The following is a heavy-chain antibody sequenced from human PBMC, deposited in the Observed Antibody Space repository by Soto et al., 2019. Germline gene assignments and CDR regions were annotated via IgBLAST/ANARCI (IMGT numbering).Heavy chain of an antibody. CDR2: ISAYNGNT. J-gene: IGHJ6*02. CDR3: ARFRAAAVGHYYYYGMDV. CDR1: GYTFTSYC. Sequence: AAVKVSCKASGYTFTSYCISWVRQSPGQGLEWMGWISAYNGNTNYAQKLQGRDTMTTDTSTSTAYMELRSLRSDDTAVYYCARFRAAAVGHYYYYGMDVWGQGTTVTVSS. V-gene: IGHV1-18*01. D-gene: IGHD6-13*01.